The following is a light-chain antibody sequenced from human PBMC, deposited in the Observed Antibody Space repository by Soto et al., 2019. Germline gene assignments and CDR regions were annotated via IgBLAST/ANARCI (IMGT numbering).Light chain of an antibody. J-gene: IGKJ1*01. V-gene: IGKV1-39*01. CDR2: AAS. CDR3: QQTYSTPAST. Sequence: DIPMTQSPSSLSASVGDRVTITCRASQNIARYLNWYQHKPGKAPELLIYAASNLQDGVPSRFSGSGSGTEFTLTISSLQPEDFALYDCQQTYSTPASTFGQGTSVDVK. CDR1: QNIARY.